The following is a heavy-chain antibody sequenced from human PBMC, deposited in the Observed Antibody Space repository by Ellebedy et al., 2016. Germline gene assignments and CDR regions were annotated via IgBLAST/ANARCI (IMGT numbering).Heavy chain of an antibody. D-gene: IGHD4-17*01. Sequence: GESLKISCAASGFTFSDYSMNWVRQAPGKGLEWVSLISSTSGNTYYADSVKGRFSISRDNAKSSLYLQMNSLRAEDTAVYYCARFNSTTVRDYWGQGTLVTVSS. CDR3: ARFNSTTVRDY. CDR2: ISSTSGNT. J-gene: IGHJ4*02. V-gene: IGHV3-48*04. CDR1: GFTFSDYS.